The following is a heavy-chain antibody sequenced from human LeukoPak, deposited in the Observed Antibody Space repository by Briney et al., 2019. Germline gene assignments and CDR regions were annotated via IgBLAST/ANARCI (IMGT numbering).Heavy chain of an antibody. D-gene: IGHD1-7*01. CDR1: GFTFSNCA. Sequence: PGESLRLSCAASGFTFSNCAMSWVRQAPGKGLEWVSAISGSGVSTYYADSVKGRFTVSRDNSKNTLYLQMSSLRAEDTAVYYCAKDERNWNYNLASQTYDWGQGTLVTVSS. J-gene: IGHJ4*02. CDR2: ISGSGVST. CDR3: AKDERNWNYNLASQTYD. V-gene: IGHV3-23*01.